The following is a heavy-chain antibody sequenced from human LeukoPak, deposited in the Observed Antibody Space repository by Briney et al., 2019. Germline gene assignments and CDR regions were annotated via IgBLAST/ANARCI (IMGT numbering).Heavy chain of an antibody. CDR1: GYTFTSHA. J-gene: IGHJ6*02. V-gene: IGHV1-3*01. CDR3: ARDGEKTVRSSWYQYYYYGMDV. D-gene: IGHD6-13*01. CDR2: INAGNGNT. Sequence: GASVKVSCKASGYTFTSHAMHWVRQAPGQRLEWMGWINAGNGNTKYSQKFQGRVTITRDTSASTAYMELSSLRSEDTAVYYCARDGEKTVRSSWYQYYYYGMDVWGQGTTVTVSS.